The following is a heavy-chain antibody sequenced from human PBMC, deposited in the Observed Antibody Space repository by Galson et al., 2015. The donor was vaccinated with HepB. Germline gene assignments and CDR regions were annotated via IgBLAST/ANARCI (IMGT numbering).Heavy chain of an antibody. Sequence: SLRLSCAASGFTFSDFWMHWVRQTPGKGLVWVSRINNDGSGTSYADSVKGRFTISRDNAKNTLYLQMDSQRAEDTAVYYCASSRNYAAGSRIDPWGQGTLVTVSS. V-gene: IGHV3-74*01. J-gene: IGHJ5*02. D-gene: IGHD3-10*01. CDR1: GFTFSDFW. CDR2: INNDGSGT. CDR3: ASSRNYAAGSRIDP.